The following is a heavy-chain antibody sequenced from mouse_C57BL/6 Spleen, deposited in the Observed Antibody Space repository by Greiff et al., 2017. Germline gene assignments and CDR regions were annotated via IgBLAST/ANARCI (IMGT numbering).Heavy chain of an antibody. CDR2: IYPRSGNT. CDR1: GYTFTSYG. Sequence: QVQLQQSGAELARPGASVKLSCKASGYTFTSYGISWVKQRTGQGLEWIGEIYPRSGNTYYNEKFKGKATLTADKSSSTAYMELRSLTSEDSAVYFGARKGDSSGSFYAMDYGGQGTSVTVSS. D-gene: IGHD3-2*02. J-gene: IGHJ4*01. V-gene: IGHV1-81*01. CDR3: ARKGDSSGSFYAMDY.